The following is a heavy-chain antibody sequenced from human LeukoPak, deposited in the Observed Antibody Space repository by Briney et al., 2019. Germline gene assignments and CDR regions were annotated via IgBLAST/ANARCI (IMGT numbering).Heavy chain of an antibody. D-gene: IGHD6-13*01. CDR1: EFTFSSYA. V-gene: IGHV3-30-3*01. CDR2: ISYDGSNK. Sequence: TGGSLRLSCAASEFTFSSYAMHWVRQAPGKGLEWVAVISYDGSNKYYADSVKGRFTISRDNSKNTLYLQMNSLRAEDTAVYYCARILYSSSWGTFDPWGQGTLVTVSS. J-gene: IGHJ5*02. CDR3: ARILYSSSWGTFDP.